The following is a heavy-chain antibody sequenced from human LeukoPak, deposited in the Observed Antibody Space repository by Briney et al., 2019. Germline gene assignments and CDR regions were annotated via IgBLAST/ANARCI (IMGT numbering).Heavy chain of an antibody. Sequence: GGSLRLSCAASGFTLSNNYMTWVRQAPGKGLAWVSVIYIGGDTYYEDSVKGRFTISRNNSKNTLYLQMNSLRAEDTAEYYCARDKLHTGREGDFNYWGQGTLVTVSS. D-gene: IGHD1-26*01. V-gene: IGHV3-53*01. CDR1: GFTLSNNY. CDR3: ARDKLHTGREGDFNY. J-gene: IGHJ4*02. CDR2: IYIGGDT.